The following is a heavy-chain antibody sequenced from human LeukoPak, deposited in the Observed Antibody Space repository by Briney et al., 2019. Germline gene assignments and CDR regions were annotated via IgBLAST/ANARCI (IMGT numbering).Heavy chain of an antibody. CDR2: INQDGSAK. Sequence: GGSLRLSCAASGFTFITYWMTWVRQAPGKGLEWVANINQDGSAKFYVDSVKGRFTISRDNARNSLSLQMNGLRAEDTAVYFCARDMDVRGQGTTVTVSS. J-gene: IGHJ6*02. CDR3: ARDMDV. CDR1: GFTFITYW. V-gene: IGHV3-7*04.